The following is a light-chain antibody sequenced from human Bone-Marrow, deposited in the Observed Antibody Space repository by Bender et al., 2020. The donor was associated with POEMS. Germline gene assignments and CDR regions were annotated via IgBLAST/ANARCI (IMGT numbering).Light chain of an antibody. CDR1: KLGDKY. CDR2: KDN. Sequence: SYELTQPPSVSVSPGQTASITCSGDKLGDKYVCWYQQRPGQSPVLVISKDNRRPSGIPERFSGSNSGNTATLTIRGTQAMDEADYYCQAWDTSTACVFGTGTRVTVL. V-gene: IGLV3-1*01. J-gene: IGLJ1*01. CDR3: QAWDTSTACV.